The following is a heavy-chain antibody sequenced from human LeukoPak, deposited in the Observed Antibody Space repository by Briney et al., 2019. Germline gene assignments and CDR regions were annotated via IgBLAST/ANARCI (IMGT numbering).Heavy chain of an antibody. CDR3: ARGYYDILTGSGASFDY. V-gene: IGHV1-8*01. CDR1: GYTFTGYD. CDR2: MNPNSGNT. D-gene: IGHD3-9*01. J-gene: IGHJ4*02. Sequence: ASVKVSCKASGYTFTGYDINWVRQATGQGLEWMGWMNPNSGNTGYAQKFQGRVTMTRNTSISTAYMELSSLRSEDTAVYYCARGYYDILTGSGASFDYWGQGTLVTVSS.